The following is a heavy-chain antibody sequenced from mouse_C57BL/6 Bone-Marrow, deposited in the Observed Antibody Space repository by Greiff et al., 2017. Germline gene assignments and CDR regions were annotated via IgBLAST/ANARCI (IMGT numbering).Heavy chain of an antibody. D-gene: IGHD2-4*01. CDR3: ARGLCYDYDGSWFAY. J-gene: IGHJ3*01. CDR1: GYTFTDYY. Sequence: EVQLQQSGPELVKPGASVKISCKASGYTFTDYYMNWVKQSHGKSLEWIGDINPNNGGTSYNQKFKGKATLTVDKSSSTAYMELRSLTSEDSAVYYCARGLCYDYDGSWFAYWGQGTLVTVSA. CDR2: INPNNGGT. V-gene: IGHV1-26*01.